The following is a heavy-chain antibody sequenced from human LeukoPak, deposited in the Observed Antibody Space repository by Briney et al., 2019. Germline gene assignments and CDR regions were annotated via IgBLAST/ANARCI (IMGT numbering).Heavy chain of an antibody. J-gene: IGHJ4*02. D-gene: IGHD3-3*01. CDR2: ISTYNGHT. V-gene: IGHV1-18*01. CDR1: GNTFTSYG. CDR3: ARAPGDTIFGVALADY. Sequence: ASVKVSCKASGNTFTSYGISWVRQAPGQGLEWMGWISTYNGHTNYAQKLQGRVTMTTDTSTSTAYMELRSLRSDDTAVYYCARAPGDTIFGVALADYWGQGTLVTVSS.